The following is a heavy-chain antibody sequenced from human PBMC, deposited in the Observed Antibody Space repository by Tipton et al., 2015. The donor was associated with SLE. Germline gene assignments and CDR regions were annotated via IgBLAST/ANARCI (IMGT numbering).Heavy chain of an antibody. CDR3: ARMEGMITYGGIAGL. V-gene: IGHV4-4*07. CDR1: GGSMSSYY. J-gene: IGHJ4*02. D-gene: IGHD3-16*01. CDR2: IYSSGST. Sequence: TLSLTCTVSGGSMSSYYWNWIRQPAGKGLEWIGRIYSSGSTIYNPSIKSRITLSLDTSKNQFSLKLTSVTAADTAVYFCARMEGMITYGGIAGLWGQGTVVTVST.